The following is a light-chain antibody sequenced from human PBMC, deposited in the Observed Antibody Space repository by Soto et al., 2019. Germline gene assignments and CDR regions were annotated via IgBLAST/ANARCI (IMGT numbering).Light chain of an antibody. CDR1: QSVSSY. V-gene: IGKV3-11*01. J-gene: IGKJ4*01. Sequence: EIVLTQSPATLSLSPGERATLSCRASQSVSSYLAWYQQKPGQAPRLLIYDASNRATGIPARFSGSGSGTDFTLTISSLEREDFAVYYCQQRSNLLTFGGGTKVELK. CDR2: DAS. CDR3: QQRSNLLT.